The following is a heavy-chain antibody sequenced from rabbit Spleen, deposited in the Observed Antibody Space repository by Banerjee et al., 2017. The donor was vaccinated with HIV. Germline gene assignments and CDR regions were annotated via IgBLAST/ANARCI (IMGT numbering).Heavy chain of an antibody. CDR3: ARDIPDNGVFLDL. Sequence: QQLVESGGGLVKPGASLTLTCTASGFSFSNGYVMCWVRQAPGKGLEWIACIYTGSSGATYYASWAKGRFTISRSTSLNTVTLQMTSLTAADTATYFCARDIPDNGVFLDLWGPGTLVTVS. CDR1: GFSFSNGYV. CDR2: IYTGSSGAT. J-gene: IGHJ6*01. V-gene: IGHV1S40*01. D-gene: IGHD2-1*01.